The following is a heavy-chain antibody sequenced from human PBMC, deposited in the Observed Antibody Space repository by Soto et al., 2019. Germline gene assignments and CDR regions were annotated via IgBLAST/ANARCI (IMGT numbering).Heavy chain of an antibody. V-gene: IGHV3-30*18. Sequence: QVQLVESGGGVVQPGRSLRLSCAASGFTFSSYGMHWVRQAPGKGLEWVAVISYDGSNKYYADSVKGRFTISRDNSKNTLYLQMNSLRAEDTAVYYCAKDGGGSYEGPIDYWGQGTLVTVSS. CDR3: AKDGGGSYEGPIDY. J-gene: IGHJ4*02. CDR2: ISYDGSNK. D-gene: IGHD1-26*01. CDR1: GFTFSSYG.